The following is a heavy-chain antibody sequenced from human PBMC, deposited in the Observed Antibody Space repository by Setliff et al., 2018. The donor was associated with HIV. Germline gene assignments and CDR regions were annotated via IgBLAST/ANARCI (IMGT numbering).Heavy chain of an antibody. J-gene: IGHJ6*03. Sequence: ASVKVSCKASGYTFSGYYIHWVRQAPGQGLEWMGWLNPRSGGSDYAQRFQGRVTMTRDTSISTAYMELSRLTSDDTAVYYCARGGGVTFYYYYYMDVWAKGTTGTVSS. CDR1: GYTFSGYY. D-gene: IGHD3-16*01. V-gene: IGHV1-2*02. CDR2: LNPRSGGS. CDR3: ARGGGVTFYYYYYMDV.